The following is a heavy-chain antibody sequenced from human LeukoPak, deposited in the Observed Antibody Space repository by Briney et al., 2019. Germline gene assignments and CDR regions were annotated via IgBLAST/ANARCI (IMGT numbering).Heavy chain of an antibody. J-gene: IGHJ4*02. V-gene: IGHV3-23*01. CDR2: IGSGGTT. D-gene: IGHD3-22*01. CDR3: AKYFYDSSTYSFDY. CDR1: GFTFSNYA. Sequence: GGSLRLSCAASGFTFSNYAMSWVLQAPGKGLEWVSSIGSGGTTHYADSVKGRFTISRDNSKNTLFLQMNSLRAEDTAVYYCAKYFYDSSTYSFDYWGQGTLVTVSS.